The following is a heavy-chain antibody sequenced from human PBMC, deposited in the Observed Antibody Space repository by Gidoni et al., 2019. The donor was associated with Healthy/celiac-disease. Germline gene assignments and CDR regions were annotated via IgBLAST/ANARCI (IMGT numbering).Heavy chain of an antibody. Sequence: QVQLVESGGGVVQPGRSLRLSCAASGFTFSSYGMPWVRQAPGKGLEWVAVIWYDGSNKYYADSVKGRFTISRDNSKNTLYLQMNSLRAEDTAVYYCAREGEKGPNWNGPNYFDYWGQGTLVTVSS. D-gene: IGHD1-20*01. CDR3: AREGEKGPNWNGPNYFDY. J-gene: IGHJ4*02. V-gene: IGHV3-33*01. CDR2: IWYDGSNK. CDR1: GFTFSSYG.